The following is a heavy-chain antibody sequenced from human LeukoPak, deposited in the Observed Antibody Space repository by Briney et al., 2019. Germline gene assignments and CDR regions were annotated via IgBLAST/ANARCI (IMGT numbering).Heavy chain of an antibody. CDR1: GDSISSSSYY. CDR3: ARTNDYGGNREYNFDY. D-gene: IGHD4-23*01. CDR2: IYYRGST. V-gene: IGHV4-39*07. J-gene: IGHJ4*02. Sequence: TSETLSLTCTVSGDSISSSSYYWGWIRQPPGKGLEWIGSIYYRGSTYYNPSLKSRVTISVDTSKNQFSLKLSSVTAADTAVYYCARTNDYGGNREYNFDYWGQGTLVTVSS.